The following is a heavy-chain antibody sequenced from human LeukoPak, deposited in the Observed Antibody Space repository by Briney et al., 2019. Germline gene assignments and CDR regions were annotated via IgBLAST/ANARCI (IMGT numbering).Heavy chain of an antibody. CDR2: IKQGGSEK. CDR1: GFTFSTYR. D-gene: IGHD5-18*01. Sequence: GEALRLSCAASGFTFSTYRMSWVRQARGKGLEWVANIKQGGSEKHYVASEKGRFTISRHNAKNPLYLQMSIRRADDTVVYYCTRGEETAPTAVIIRKDLFYFYDMVVWGKGTTVTVSS. CDR3: TRGEETAPTAVIIRKDLFYFYDMVV. J-gene: IGHJ6*03. V-gene: IGHV3-7*01.